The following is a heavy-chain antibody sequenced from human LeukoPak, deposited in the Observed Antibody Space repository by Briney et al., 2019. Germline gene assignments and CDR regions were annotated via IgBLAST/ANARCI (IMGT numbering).Heavy chain of an antibody. CDR2: ISYDGSNK. CDR3: ARDGESITGTTFPFGY. J-gene: IGHJ4*02. V-gene: IGHV3-30*01. Sequence: GGSLRLSCAASGFTFRSYAMHWVRQAPGKGLEWVAVISYDGSNKYYADSVKGRFTISRDNSKNTLYLQMNSLRAEDTAVYCCARDGESITGTTFPFGYWGQGTLVTVSS. CDR1: GFTFRSYA. D-gene: IGHD1-7*01.